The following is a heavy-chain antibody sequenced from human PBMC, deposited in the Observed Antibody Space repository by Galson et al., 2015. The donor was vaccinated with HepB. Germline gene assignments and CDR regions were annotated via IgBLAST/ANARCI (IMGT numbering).Heavy chain of an antibody. CDR2: TTTTSSYV. V-gene: IGHV3-21*01. Sequence: SLRLSCAASGFTFSSYSMNWARQAPGKGLEWVSSTTTTSSYVYYSASVRGRFRISRDNAKNSLYLQMNNLRVEDTAIYYCARSSGHSRTWYAGPADFDSWGPGTLVTVSS. D-gene: IGHD6-13*01. CDR1: GFTFSSYS. CDR3: ARSSGHSRTWYAGPADFDS. J-gene: IGHJ4*02.